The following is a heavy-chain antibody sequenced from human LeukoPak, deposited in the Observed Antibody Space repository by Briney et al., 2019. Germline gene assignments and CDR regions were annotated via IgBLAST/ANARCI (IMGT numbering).Heavy chain of an antibody. CDR3: AKVMKGSERLTMVRGVIIKTAGLYYMDV. J-gene: IGHJ6*03. V-gene: IGHV3-23*01. CDR1: GFTLSSYA. Sequence: HPGGSLRLSCAASGFTLSSYAMSWVRQAPGKGLEWVSSISVSGGSTNYADSVKGRFTISRDNSKNTVYLQMNSLRAEDTAVYYCAKVMKGSERLTMVRGVIIKTAGLYYMDVWGKGTTVTVSS. CDR2: ISVSGGST. D-gene: IGHD3-10*01.